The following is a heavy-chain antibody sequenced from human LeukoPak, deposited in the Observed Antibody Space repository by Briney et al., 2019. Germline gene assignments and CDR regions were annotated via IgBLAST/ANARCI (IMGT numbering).Heavy chain of an antibody. CDR3: ARDVDTATDAFDI. CDR2: ISSSGSTI. CDR1: GFTFSDYY. J-gene: IGHJ3*02. D-gene: IGHD5-18*01. Sequence: KPGGSLRLSCAASGFTFSDYYMSWIRQAPGKGLEWVSYISSSGSTIYYADSVKGRFTISRDNAKNSLYLQMNSLRAEDTAVYYCARDVDTATDAFDIWGQGTMVTVSS. V-gene: IGHV3-11*04.